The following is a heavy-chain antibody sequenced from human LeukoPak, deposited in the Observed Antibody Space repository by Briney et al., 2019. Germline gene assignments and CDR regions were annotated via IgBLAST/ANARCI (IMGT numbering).Heavy chain of an antibody. CDR1: GGSISSYY. V-gene: IGHV4-4*09. CDR3: ARLHGDYTYYYYYYMDV. Sequence: SETLSLTCTVSGGSISSYYWSWIRQPPGKGLEWIGDIYTSGSTNYNPSLKSRVTISVDTSKNQFSLKLSSVTAADTAVYYCARLHGDYTYYYYYYMDVWGKGTTVTVSS. CDR2: IYTSGST. D-gene: IGHD4-17*01. J-gene: IGHJ6*03.